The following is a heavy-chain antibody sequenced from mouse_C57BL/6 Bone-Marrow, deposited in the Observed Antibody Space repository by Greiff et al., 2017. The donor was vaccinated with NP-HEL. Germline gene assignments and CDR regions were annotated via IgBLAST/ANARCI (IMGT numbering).Heavy chain of an antibody. V-gene: IGHV2-2*01. Sequence: VMLVESGPGLVQPSQSLSITCTVSGFSLTSYGVHWVRQSPGKGLEWLGVIWSGGSTDYNAAFISRLSISKDNSKSQVFFKMNSLQADDTAIYYCASGYYYGSSYPFAYWGQGTLVTVSA. D-gene: IGHD1-1*01. CDR1: GFSLTSYG. J-gene: IGHJ3*01. CDR3: ASGYYYGSSYPFAY. CDR2: IWSGGST.